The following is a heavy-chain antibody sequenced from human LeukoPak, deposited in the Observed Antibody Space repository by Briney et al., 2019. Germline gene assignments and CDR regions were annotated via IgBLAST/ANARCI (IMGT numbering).Heavy chain of an antibody. V-gene: IGHV1-8*01. CDR1: GYTFTGYD. Sequence: GASVKVSCKASGYTFTGYDINWVRQATGQGLEWIGWMNPNSGNTGYAQKLQGRVTMTRSTSITTAYMELSSLTSEDTAVYFCARVRRGYSYPNWFDPWGQGTLVTVSS. D-gene: IGHD5-18*01. CDR2: MNPNSGNT. J-gene: IGHJ5*02. CDR3: ARVRRGYSYPNWFDP.